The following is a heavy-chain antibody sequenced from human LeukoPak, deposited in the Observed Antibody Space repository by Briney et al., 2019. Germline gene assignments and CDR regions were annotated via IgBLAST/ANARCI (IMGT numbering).Heavy chain of an antibody. V-gene: IGHV4-39*01. Sequence: PSETLSLTCTVSGGSISSSSYYWGWIRQPPGKGLEWIGSIYYSGSTYYNPSLKSRVTISVDTSKNQFSLKLSSVTAADTAVYYCARHARYSYGHFDYWGQGTLVTVSS. D-gene: IGHD5-18*01. CDR1: GGSISSSSYY. CDR2: IYYSGST. CDR3: ARHARYSYGHFDY. J-gene: IGHJ4*02.